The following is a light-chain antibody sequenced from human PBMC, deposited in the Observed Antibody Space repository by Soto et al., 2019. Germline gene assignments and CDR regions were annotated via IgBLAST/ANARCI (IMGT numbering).Light chain of an antibody. J-gene: IGKJ1*01. V-gene: IGKV3-20*01. Sequence: EIELTQSPGTLSLSPGERATLSCRASHSVIDSYLAWYQQKPGQAPRLLIYGASYRATGITDRFSGSGPGTDFTLVISSLETEDFAVYYCQQYGNSPRTFGQGTKVEIK. CDR3: QQYGNSPRT. CDR1: HSVIDSY. CDR2: GAS.